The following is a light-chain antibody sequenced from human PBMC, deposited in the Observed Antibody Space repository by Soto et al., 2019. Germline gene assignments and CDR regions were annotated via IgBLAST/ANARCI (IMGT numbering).Light chain of an antibody. CDR3: QQYGSSPQT. Sequence: EIVLTQSPGTLSLSPGERATLSCRASQSVSSSYLAWYQQKPGQAPRLLIYGASSRATGIPDRFSGSGSGTDFTLTISXLEPEDXAVXYXQQYGSSPQTFGQGTKVEIK. CDR2: GAS. V-gene: IGKV3-20*01. CDR1: QSVSSSY. J-gene: IGKJ1*01.